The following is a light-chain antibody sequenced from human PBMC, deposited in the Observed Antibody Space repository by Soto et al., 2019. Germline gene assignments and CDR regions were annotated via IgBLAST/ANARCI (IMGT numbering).Light chain of an antibody. CDR3: QQANSFPTT. CDR2: AAS. V-gene: IGKV1-12*01. Sequence: DIQMTQSPSSVSASVGDRVTITCRASQSISGWLAWYQQKPGKAPKLLIYAASNLQSGVPSRFSGSGSGTDFTLTISSLQPEDFATYYCQQANSFPTTFGQGTKVEI. J-gene: IGKJ1*01. CDR1: QSISGW.